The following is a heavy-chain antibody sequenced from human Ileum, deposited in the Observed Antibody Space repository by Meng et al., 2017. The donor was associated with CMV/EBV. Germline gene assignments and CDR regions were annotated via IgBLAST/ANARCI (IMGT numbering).Heavy chain of an antibody. V-gene: IGHV4-61*01. CDR2: IYYSGST. D-gene: IGHD2-2*02. CDR3: TSCYNYYYYAMDV. CDR1: GGSVSSCSYF. Sequence: ASLKISCTVSGGSVSSCSYFWRWIRQPPGKGLEWIGYIYYSGSTNYNPSRKSRVTMSVDTSKNQFSLKLSSVTAADTAIYYCTSCYNYYYYAMDVWGQGTTVTVSS. J-gene: IGHJ6*02.